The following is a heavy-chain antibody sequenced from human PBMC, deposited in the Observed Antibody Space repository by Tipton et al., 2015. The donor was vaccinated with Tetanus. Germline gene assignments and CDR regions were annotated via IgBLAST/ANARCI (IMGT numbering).Heavy chain of an antibody. V-gene: IGHV1-8*01. CDR3: ARGRQRLQTVEYFXH. J-gene: IGHJ1*01. CDR1: GYAFASYD. Sequence: QLVQSGAEVKKPGASVKVSCKAFGYAFASYDLNWVRQASGQGLEWLGYMNPKTGPAGYAQKFQGRVTMTSDISSSTAYMELRNLRSXXTAXYYCARGRQRLQTVEYFXHWGXGXXVT. CDR2: MNPKTGPA. D-gene: IGHD2-15*01.